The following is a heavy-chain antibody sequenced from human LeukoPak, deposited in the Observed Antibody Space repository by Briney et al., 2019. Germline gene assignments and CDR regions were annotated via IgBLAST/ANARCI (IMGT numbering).Heavy chain of an antibody. V-gene: IGHV1-69*13. J-gene: IGHJ6*02. Sequence: SVKVSCKASGGTFSSYAISWVRQAPGQGLEWMGGIIPIFGTANYAQKFQGGVTITADESTSTAYMGLSSLRSEDTAVYYCARDPYYYDSSGYPYYYGMDVWGQGTTVTVSS. CDR1: GGTFSSYA. D-gene: IGHD3-22*01. CDR2: IIPIFGTA. CDR3: ARDPYYYDSSGYPYYYGMDV.